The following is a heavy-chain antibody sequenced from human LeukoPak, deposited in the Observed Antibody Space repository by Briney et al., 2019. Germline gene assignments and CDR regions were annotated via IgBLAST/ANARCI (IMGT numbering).Heavy chain of an antibody. D-gene: IGHD3-16*01. J-gene: IGHJ3*02. V-gene: IGHV3-13*01. Sequence: RSLRLSFAAAGSTVITYDMHSVRQDARKCLEWVSAIGTAGHKYSPRSVKGRFTIYREHAKNSLYPQINSLRAGDTAVYYCARYVADAFDIWGPGTMVTVPS. CDR1: GSTVITYD. CDR3: ARYVADAFDI. CDR2: IGTAGHK.